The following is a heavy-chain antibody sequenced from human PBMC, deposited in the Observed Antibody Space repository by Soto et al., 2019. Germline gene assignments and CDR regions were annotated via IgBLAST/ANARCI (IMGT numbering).Heavy chain of an antibody. D-gene: IGHD6-19*01. J-gene: IGHJ5*02. CDR3: ARGRGRYSSGWSWFDP. V-gene: IGHV4-4*02. CDR2: IFQSGST. Sequence: SETLSLTCGVSGGTIRSPDWWTWVRQPPGKGLEWIGEIFQSGSTNYTPSLESRVTISVDKSKNQFSLTLTSVTAADTAVYFCARGRGRYSSGWSWFDPWGQGIWVTVSS. CDR1: GGTIRSPDW.